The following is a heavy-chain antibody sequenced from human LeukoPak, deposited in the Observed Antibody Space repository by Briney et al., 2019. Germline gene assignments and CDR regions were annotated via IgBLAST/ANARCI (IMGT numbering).Heavy chain of an antibody. V-gene: IGHV3-48*03. Sequence: GGSLRLSCAASGFTFSSYEMDWVRQAPGKGLEWISYISSSGSTIYYADSVKGRFTISRDNAKNSLYLQMNSLRAEDTAVYYCAGVLRFFDYWGQGTLVSVSS. D-gene: IGHD3-3*01. CDR2: ISSSGSTI. CDR3: AGVLRFFDY. CDR1: GFTFSSYE. J-gene: IGHJ4*02.